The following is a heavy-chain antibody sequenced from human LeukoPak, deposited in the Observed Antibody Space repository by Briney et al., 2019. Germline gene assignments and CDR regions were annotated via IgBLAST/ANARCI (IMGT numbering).Heavy chain of an antibody. D-gene: IGHD2-21*02. Sequence: GGSLRLSCPASGSTFSNYLMYWVRQAPGKGLVWVSRISTDAKTTSYADSVKGRFTISRDNAKNTLYLQMNSLRAEDTAVYYCARGRTYCAPDCYVHFNPSGEGTLVSVSP. CDR3: ARGRTYCAPDCYVHFNP. CDR1: GSTFSNYL. V-gene: IGHV3-74*01. CDR2: ISTDAKTT. J-gene: IGHJ5*02.